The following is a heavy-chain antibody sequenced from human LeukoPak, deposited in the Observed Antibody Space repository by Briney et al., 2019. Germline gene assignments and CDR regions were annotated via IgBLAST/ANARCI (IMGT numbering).Heavy chain of an antibody. CDR3: ANKKKAYYYYYMDV. CDR2: ISGSGGST. CDR1: GFTFSSYA. Sequence: GGSLRLSCAASGFTFSSYAMSWVRQAPGRGLEWVSAISGSGGSTYYADSVKGRFTISRDNSKNTLYLQMNSLRAEDTAVYYCANKKKAYYYYYMDVWGKGTTVTVSS. J-gene: IGHJ6*03. V-gene: IGHV3-23*01.